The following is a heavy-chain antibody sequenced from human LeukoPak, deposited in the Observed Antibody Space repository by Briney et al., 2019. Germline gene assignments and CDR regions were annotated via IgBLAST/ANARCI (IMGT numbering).Heavy chain of an antibody. D-gene: IGHD1-26*01. CDR3: ARDEALVGATPFDY. J-gene: IGHJ4*02. CDR1: GFTFSSYA. V-gene: IGHV3-23*01. CDR2: ISGSGGST. Sequence: PGGSLRLSCAASGFTFSSYAMSWVRQAPGKGLEWVSAISGSGGSTYYADSVKGRFTISRDNSKNTLYLQMNSLRAEDTAVYYCARDEALVGATPFDYWGQGTLVTVSS.